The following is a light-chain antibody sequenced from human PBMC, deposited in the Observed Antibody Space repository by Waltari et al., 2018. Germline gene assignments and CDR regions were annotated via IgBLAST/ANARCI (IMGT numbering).Light chain of an antibody. Sequence: EIVLTQSPGTLSLSLLERFILSCSASQIITVRCLTWYRQKPGQAPSLLIYGASTRAPGIPDRFSGGVSGADFTLTISRLEPEDSAVYYCQQYDGSVVTFGGGTKVEIK. CDR3: QQYDGSVVT. CDR1: QIITVRC. CDR2: GAS. J-gene: IGKJ4*01. V-gene: IGKV3-20*01.